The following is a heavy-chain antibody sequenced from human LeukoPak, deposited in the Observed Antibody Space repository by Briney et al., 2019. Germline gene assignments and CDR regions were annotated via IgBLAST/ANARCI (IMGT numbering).Heavy chain of an antibody. V-gene: IGHV3-30*02. Sequence: GRSLRLSCAASGFTLSSYGMHWVRQAPGKGLEWVAFIRYDGSNKYYADSVKGRFTISRDNSKNTLYLQMNSLRAEDTAVYYCAKAHRGIVVVTAFDYWGQGTLVTVSS. J-gene: IGHJ4*02. CDR1: GFTLSSYG. CDR2: IRYDGSNK. D-gene: IGHD2-21*02. CDR3: AKAHRGIVVVTAFDY.